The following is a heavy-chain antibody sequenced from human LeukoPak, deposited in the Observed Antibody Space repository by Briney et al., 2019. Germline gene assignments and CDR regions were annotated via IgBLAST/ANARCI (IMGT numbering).Heavy chain of an antibody. CDR3: ARDQRRYIAAAGTRWFDP. V-gene: IGHV4-59*01. D-gene: IGHD6-13*01. CDR2: NYYSGST. Sequence: SETLSPTCTAAVSSISSYNCCFIQPPPKKVLEWTGYNYYSGSTNYNPSLKSRVTISVDTSKNPFSLKLSSVTAADTAVYYCARDQRRYIAAAGTRWFDPWGQGTLVTVSS. J-gene: IGHJ5*02. CDR1: VSSISSYN.